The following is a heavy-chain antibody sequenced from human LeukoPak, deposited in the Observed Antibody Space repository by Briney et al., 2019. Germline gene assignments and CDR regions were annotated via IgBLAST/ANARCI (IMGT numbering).Heavy chain of an antibody. V-gene: IGHV4-4*07. CDR2: IYTSGST. J-gene: IGHJ4*02. D-gene: IGHD6-6*01. CDR1: GGSISSYY. Sequence: RASETLSLTCTVSGGSISSYYWSWIRQPAGKGLEWIGRIYTSGSTNYNPSLKSRVTISVDTSKNQFSLKLSSVTAADTAVYYCARSQTNRIAARQGNYYFDYWGQGTLVTVSS. CDR3: ARSQTNRIAARQGNYYFDY.